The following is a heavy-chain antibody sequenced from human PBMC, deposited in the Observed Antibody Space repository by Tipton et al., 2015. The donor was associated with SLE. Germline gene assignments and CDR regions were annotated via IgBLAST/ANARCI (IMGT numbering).Heavy chain of an antibody. J-gene: IGHJ4*02. CDR2: ISSSGVNI. V-gene: IGHV3-48*03. CDR3: ARDGGDGYTPDYFDY. CDR1: GFTFSDYE. D-gene: IGHD5-24*01. Sequence: GSLRLSCGASGFTFSDYEINWVRQAPGKGLEWVSYISSSGVNIYYADSVKGRFTTSRDNAKNSVFLQMNSLRAEDTAVYYCARDGGDGYTPDYFDYWGQGTLVTVSS.